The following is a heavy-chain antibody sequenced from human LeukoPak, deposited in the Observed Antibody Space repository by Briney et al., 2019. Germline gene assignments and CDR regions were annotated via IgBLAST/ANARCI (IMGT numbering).Heavy chain of an antibody. CDR3: TRGGLVRGGLHWLDP. V-gene: IGHV6-1*01. CDR2: IYYRSKWYN. CDR1: GGSVSGTSAG. D-gene: IGHD3-10*01. J-gene: IGHJ5*02. Sequence: SQTLSLTCAISGGSVSGTSAGWNWIRQSPSRGLEWLARIYYRSKWYNDYAPSVQSRITINPDTYKNQFSLQLNSVAHDDTAVYYCTRGGLVRGGLHWLDPWGQGTLVTVSS.